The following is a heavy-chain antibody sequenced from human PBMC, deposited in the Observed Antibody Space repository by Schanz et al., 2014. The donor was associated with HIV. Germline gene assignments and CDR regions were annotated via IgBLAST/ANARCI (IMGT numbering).Heavy chain of an antibody. J-gene: IGHJ6*02. CDR1: AYSFSGYY. V-gene: IGHV1-8*02. Sequence: QVQLVQSGAEVKKPGASVRVSCEASAYSFSGYYIHWVRQAPGQGLEWMGWMNPNSGNTGYAQKFRGRVTMTRNTSTGTAYMELSSLRSDDTAVYFCARSNYDILRARAYYYYYGLDVWGQGTTVTVSS. D-gene: IGHD3-9*01. CDR2: MNPNSGNT. CDR3: ARSNYDILRARAYYYYYGLDV.